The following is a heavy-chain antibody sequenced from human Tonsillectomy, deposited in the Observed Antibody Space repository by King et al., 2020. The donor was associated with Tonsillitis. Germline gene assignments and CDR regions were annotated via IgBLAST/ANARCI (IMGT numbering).Heavy chain of an antibody. Sequence: VQLVQSGAEVKKPGSSVKVSCKASGGTFNSYPVSWVRQAPGQGLEWMGGISPLFGTPYYAQTFQGRVTITADESTTTSYMEVSSLKFEDTAVYYCARGAATINGLIIDAFDVGGQGTLVTVSS. V-gene: IGHV1-69*01. CDR3: ARGAATINGLIIDAFDV. J-gene: IGHJ3*01. CDR2: ISPLFGTP. CDR1: GGTFNSYP. D-gene: IGHD5-24*01.